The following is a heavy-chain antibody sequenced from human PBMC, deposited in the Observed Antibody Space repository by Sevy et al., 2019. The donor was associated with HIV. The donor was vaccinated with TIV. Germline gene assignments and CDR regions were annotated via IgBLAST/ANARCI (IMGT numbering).Heavy chain of an antibody. D-gene: IGHD3-22*01. CDR1: GFTFSSYG. CDR3: ASFSYYYDSSDYYPDAFDI. J-gene: IGHJ3*02. Sequence: GGSLRLSCAASGFTFSSYGMHWVRQAPGKGLEWVAVIWYDGSNKYYADSVKGRFTISRDNSKNTLYLQMNSLRAEDTAVYYCASFSYYYDSSDYYPDAFDIWGQGTMVTVSS. CDR2: IWYDGSNK. V-gene: IGHV3-33*08.